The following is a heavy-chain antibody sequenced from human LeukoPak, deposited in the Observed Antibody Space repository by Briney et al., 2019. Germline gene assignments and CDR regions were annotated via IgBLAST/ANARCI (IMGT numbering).Heavy chain of an antibody. CDR1: GFTFSSYS. V-gene: IGHV3-21*01. J-gene: IGHJ4*02. Sequence: GGSLILSCAASGFTFSSYSMNWVRQAPGKGLEWVSSISSSSSYIYYADSVKGRFTISRDNAKNSLYLQMNSLRAEDTAVYYCARELGYCSGGSCYSFWDYWGQGTLVTVSS. CDR2: ISSSSSYI. CDR3: ARELGYCSGGSCYSFWDY. D-gene: IGHD2-15*01.